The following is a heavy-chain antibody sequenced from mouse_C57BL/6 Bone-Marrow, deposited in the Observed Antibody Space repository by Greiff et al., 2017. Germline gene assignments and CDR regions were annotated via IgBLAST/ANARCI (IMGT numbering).Heavy chain of an antibody. CDR3: TTPYYGSSYDAY. Sequence: EVQLQQSGAELVRPGASVKLSCTASGFNIKDDYMHWVKQRPEQGLEWIGWIDPENGDTEYASKFQGKATITADTSSNTAYLQLSSLTSEDTAVYYCTTPYYGSSYDAYWGQGTLGTVSA. V-gene: IGHV14-4*01. CDR1: GFNIKDDY. D-gene: IGHD1-1*01. CDR2: IDPENGDT. J-gene: IGHJ3*01.